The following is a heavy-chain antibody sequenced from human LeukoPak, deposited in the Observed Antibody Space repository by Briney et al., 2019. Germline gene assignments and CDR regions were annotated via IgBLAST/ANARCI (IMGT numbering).Heavy chain of an antibody. CDR3: ARAGSGSGWYFDY. D-gene: IGHD6-19*01. Sequence: ASVKVSCKASGYDFTSVGITWVRRAPGQGLEWMGWISPYNGNTRYAQKFQGRVAMTTDTSTTAAYMELRGLRFNDTAVYYCARAGSGSGWYFDYWGQGTLVTVSS. J-gene: IGHJ4*02. V-gene: IGHV1-18*01. CDR1: GYDFTSVG. CDR2: ISPYNGNT.